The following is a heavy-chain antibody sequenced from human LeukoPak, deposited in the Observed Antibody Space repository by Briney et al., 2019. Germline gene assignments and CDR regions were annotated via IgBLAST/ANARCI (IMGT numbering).Heavy chain of an antibody. CDR2: ISAYDGNT. V-gene: IGHV1-18*04. CDR1: GYTFTGYY. D-gene: IGHD4-23*01. CDR3: ARDNYGGNSGYFDL. J-gene: IGHJ2*01. Sequence: GASVKVSCKASGYTFTGYYIHWVRQAPGQGLEWMGWISAYDGNTKYAQKVQGRVTMTTDTSTSTAYMELRSLRSDDTAVYYCARDNYGGNSGYFDLWGRGTLVTVSS.